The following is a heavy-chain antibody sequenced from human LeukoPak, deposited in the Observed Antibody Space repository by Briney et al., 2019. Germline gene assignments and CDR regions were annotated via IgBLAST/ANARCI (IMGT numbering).Heavy chain of an antibody. CDR2: ISADGSVT. V-gene: IGHV3-74*01. Sequence: GGSLRLSCADSEFTFSRYWMHWVRQTPGKGLVWVPCISADGSVTRYADSVKGRFTISRDNTKSTLYLQMHSLRAEDTAVYYCATAGGDGSRMGFDPWGQGTLVTVSS. CDR3: ATAGGDGSRMGFDP. D-gene: IGHD2-15*01. CDR1: EFTFSRYW. J-gene: IGHJ5*02.